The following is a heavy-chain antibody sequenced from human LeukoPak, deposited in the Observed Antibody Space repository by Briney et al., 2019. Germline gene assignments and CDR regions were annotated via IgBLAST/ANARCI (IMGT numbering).Heavy chain of an antibody. J-gene: IGHJ5*02. CDR1: GGSISGYY. Sequence: SETLSLTCTVSGGSISGYYWTWIRQPPGKGLEWIGFVHYSGSTHYNPSLKSRVTISVDTSKNQFSLKLRSVTAADTAVYYCARKEGGQLVNTRRWFDPWGQGTLVTVSS. V-gene: IGHV4-59*12. CDR2: VHYSGST. D-gene: IGHD6-13*01. CDR3: ARKEGGQLVNTRRWFDP.